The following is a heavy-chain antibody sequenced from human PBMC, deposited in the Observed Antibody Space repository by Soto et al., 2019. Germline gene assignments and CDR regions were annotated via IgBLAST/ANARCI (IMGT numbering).Heavy chain of an antibody. CDR3: XKVGQLDITTGHAYFDH. D-gene: IGHD5-12*01. Sequence: PGGSLRLSCATSGYAFEYYAMHWVRQVPGKGLEWVSLISWDGESTYYADPVKGRFTVSRDNSEKSLYLQMNSVRVDDTALYYCXKVGQLDITTGHAYFDHWGQGTLVTVSS. V-gene: IGHV3-43D*04. CDR1: GYAFEYYA. J-gene: IGHJ4*02. CDR2: ISWDGEST.